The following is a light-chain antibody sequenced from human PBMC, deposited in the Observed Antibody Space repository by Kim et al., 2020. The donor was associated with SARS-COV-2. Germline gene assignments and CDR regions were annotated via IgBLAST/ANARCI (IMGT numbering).Light chain of an antibody. CDR1: QGISNY. CDR2: AAS. CDR3: QKYNIGLPT. Sequence: ASVGVRVTITCRASQGISNYLAWYQQKPGKVPKLLMYAASSLQSGVPSRFSGSGSGTDFTLTISGLQPEDVATYYCQKYNIGLPTFGPGTKVDIK. V-gene: IGKV1-27*01. J-gene: IGKJ3*01.